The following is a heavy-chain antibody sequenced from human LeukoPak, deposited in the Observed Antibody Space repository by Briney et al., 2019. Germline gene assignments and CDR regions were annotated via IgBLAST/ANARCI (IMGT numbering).Heavy chain of an antibody. D-gene: IGHD6-19*01. CDR1: GYTFTNYG. CDR3: AKEDVGGWYGVDY. V-gene: IGHV1-18*01. J-gene: IGHJ4*02. Sequence: ASVKVSCKASGYTFTNYGISWVRQAPGQGLEWMGWISAYTGNTNYAQNFQGRVTITADESTSTAYMELSSLRAEDTAVYYCAKEDVGGWYGVDYWGQGTLVTVSS. CDR2: ISAYTGNT.